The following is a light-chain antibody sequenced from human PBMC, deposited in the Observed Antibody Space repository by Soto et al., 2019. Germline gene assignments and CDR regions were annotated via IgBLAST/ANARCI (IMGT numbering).Light chain of an antibody. V-gene: IGKV1-5*01. J-gene: IGKJ1*01. CDR2: YAT. CDR3: QQFSFFPWT. Sequence: DAQMTQSPSIPSAPDGAGVTITCRATQSINRCMAWNQQQQEKAPKLVIFYATRLDSGVPSRFSGSGSGTEFTLTISSLQPDDFATYFCQQFSFFPWTFGQGTKVDIK. CDR1: QSINRC.